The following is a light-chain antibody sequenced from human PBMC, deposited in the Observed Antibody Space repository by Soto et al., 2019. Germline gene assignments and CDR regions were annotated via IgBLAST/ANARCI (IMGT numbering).Light chain of an antibody. J-gene: IGKJ1*01. CDR2: AAS. CDR1: QSISTY. CDR3: QQSYSIPQT. V-gene: IGKV1-39*01. Sequence: DIQMTQSPSSLSASVGDRVTITCRASQSISTYLNWYQQKPGKAPKLLMYAASSLQSGVPSRFSGSGSGTDFTLTISSLQPEDFATYYCQQSYSIPQTFGQGTRVEIK.